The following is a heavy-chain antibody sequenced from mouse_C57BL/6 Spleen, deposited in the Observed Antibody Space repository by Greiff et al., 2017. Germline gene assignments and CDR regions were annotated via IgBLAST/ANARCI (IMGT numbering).Heavy chain of an antibody. CDR2: INPSTGGT. CDR1: GYSFTGYY. V-gene: IGHV1-42*01. D-gene: IGHD1-1*02. Sequence: VQLQQSGPELVKPGASVKISCKASGYSFTGYYMNWVKQSPEKSLEWIGEINPSTGGTTYNQKFKAKATLTVDKSSSTAYMQLKSLTSEDSAVYYCARWYDWYFDVWGTGTTVTVSS. J-gene: IGHJ1*03. CDR3: ARWYDWYFDV.